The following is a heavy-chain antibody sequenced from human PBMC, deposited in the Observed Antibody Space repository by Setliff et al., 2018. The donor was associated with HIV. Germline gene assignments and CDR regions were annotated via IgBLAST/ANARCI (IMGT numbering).Heavy chain of an antibody. CDR3: AGRHCSGSYFDP. D-gene: IGHD3-10*02. V-gene: IGHV3-7*01. J-gene: IGHJ5*02. CDR2: IKQDGSEK. Sequence: GGSLRLSCAASGFTFSNFWMSWVRQAPGKGLEWVANIKQDGSEKYYVDSVKGRFTISRDNAQNSLYLQMNSLGAEDTAVYYCAGRHCSGSYFDPWGQGTLVTVSS. CDR1: GFTFSNFW.